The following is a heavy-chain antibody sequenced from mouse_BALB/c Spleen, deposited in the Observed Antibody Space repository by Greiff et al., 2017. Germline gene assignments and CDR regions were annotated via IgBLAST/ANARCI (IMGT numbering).Heavy chain of an antibody. CDR3: ARGDGYFLYAMDY. CDR1: GYTFTSYY. CDR2: IYPGNVNT. V-gene: IGHV1S56*01. Sequence: QVHVKQSGPELVKPGASVRISCKASGYTFTSYYIHWVKQRPGQGLEWIGWIYPGNVNTKYNEKFKGKATLTADRSSSTAYMQLSSLTSEDSAVYFCARGDGYFLYAMDYWGQGTSVTVSS. J-gene: IGHJ4*01. D-gene: IGHD2-3*01.